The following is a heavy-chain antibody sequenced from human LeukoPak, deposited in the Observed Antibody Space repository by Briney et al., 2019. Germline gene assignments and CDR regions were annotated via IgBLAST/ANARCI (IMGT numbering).Heavy chain of an antibody. V-gene: IGHV4-34*01. Sequence: SETLSLTCAVYGGSFSGYYWSWIRQPPGKGLEWIGEINHSGSTNYNPSLKSRVTISVDTSKNQFSLKLSSVTAADTAVYYCARAIRRYYYDSSGQLSWFDPWGQGTLVTVSS. CDR3: ARAIRRYYYDSSGQLSWFDP. D-gene: IGHD3-22*01. CDR1: GGSFSGYY. CDR2: INHSGST. J-gene: IGHJ5*02.